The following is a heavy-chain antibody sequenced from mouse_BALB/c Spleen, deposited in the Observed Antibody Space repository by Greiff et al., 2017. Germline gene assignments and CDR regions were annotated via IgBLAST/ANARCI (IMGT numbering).Heavy chain of an antibody. J-gene: IGHJ4*01. V-gene: IGHV7-3*02. CDR1: GFTFTDYY. D-gene: IGHD2-4*01. CDR2: IRNKANGYTT. Sequence: EVKLVESGGGLVQPGGSLRLSCATSGFTFTDYYMSWVRQPPGKALEWLGFIRNKANGYTTEYSASVKGRFTISRDNSQSILYLQMNTLRAEDSATYYCARDRRITTGAMDYWGQGTSVTVSS. CDR3: ARDRRITTGAMDY.